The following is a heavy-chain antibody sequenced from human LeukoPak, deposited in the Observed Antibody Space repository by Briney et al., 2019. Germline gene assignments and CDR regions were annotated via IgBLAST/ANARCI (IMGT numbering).Heavy chain of an antibody. D-gene: IGHD6-13*01. CDR2: INPSGGST. J-gene: IGHJ4*02. CDR3: ARVANIAAAGTVWFDY. CDR1: GYTFTGYY. V-gene: IGHV1-46*01. Sequence: ASVKVSCEASGYTFTGYYMHWVRQAPGQGLEWMGIINPSGGSTSYAQKFQGRVTMTRDTSTSTVYMELSSLRSEDTAVYYCARVANIAAAGTVWFDYWGQGTLVTVSS.